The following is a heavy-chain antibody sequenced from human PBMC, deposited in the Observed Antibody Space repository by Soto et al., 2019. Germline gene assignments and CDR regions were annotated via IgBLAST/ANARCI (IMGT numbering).Heavy chain of an antibody. D-gene: IGHD3-22*01. Sequence: QVRLVQSGAEVKKTESSVKVSCEASGTTFSNFAIGWVRQAPGQGLEWMGGIILPFGTPNYAQKFQGRVTISADESMTTVYMELRGLRSGDTAVYYCVRGLAYEGYFDYWGQEPWSPSPQ. CDR3: VRGLAYEGYFDY. J-gene: IGHJ4*01. CDR2: IILPFGTP. CDR1: GTTFSNFA. V-gene: IGHV1-69*12.